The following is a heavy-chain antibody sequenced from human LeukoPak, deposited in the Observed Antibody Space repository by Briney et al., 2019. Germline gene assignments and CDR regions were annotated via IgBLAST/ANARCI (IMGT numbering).Heavy chain of an antibody. Sequence: PGGSLRLSCAASGSTFSSYAMNWVRQAPGKGLEWVSSVSSSSTNKFYADSVKGRFTISRDDAKNSLYLQMNSLRAEDTAVYYCARAGFLEWLPLPDYWGQGTLVTVSS. CDR3: ARAGFLEWLPLPDY. CDR2: VSSSSTNK. CDR1: GSTFSSYA. J-gene: IGHJ4*02. V-gene: IGHV3-21*01. D-gene: IGHD3-3*01.